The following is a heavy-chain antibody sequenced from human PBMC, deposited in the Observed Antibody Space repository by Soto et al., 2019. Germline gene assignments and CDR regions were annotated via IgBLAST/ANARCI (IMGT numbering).Heavy chain of an antibody. D-gene: IGHD2-2*01. Sequence: SETLSLTCTVSGGSISSRIYYWGWIRQPPGKGLEWIGSIYYSGITYYNPSLKSRVTISVDTSKNQLSVKLSSVTAADTAVCYCARQYRLFDPWGQGTLVTVSS. CDR3: ARQYRLFDP. J-gene: IGHJ5*02. CDR2: IYYSGIT. CDR1: GGSISSRIYY. V-gene: IGHV4-39*01.